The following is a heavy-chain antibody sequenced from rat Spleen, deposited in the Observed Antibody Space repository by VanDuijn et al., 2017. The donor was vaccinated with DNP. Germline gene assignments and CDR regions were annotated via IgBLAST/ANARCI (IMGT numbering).Heavy chain of an antibody. CDR1: GFTCSHYN. D-gene: IGHD1-9*01. CDR2: ISSDGSST. Sequence: EVQLVESGVDLVQPGRSLKLSCAASGFTCSHYNMAWVRQAPKKGLEWVATISSDGSSTYYRDSVKGRFTISRDNAKSTLSLQMDSLRSEETATYYCAGNTYYGYSGLYWGQGVMVTVSS. V-gene: IGHV5-7*01. J-gene: IGHJ2*01. CDR3: AGNTYYGYSGLY.